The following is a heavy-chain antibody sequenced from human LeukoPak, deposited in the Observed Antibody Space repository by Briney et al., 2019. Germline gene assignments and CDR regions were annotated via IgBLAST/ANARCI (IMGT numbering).Heavy chain of an antibody. D-gene: IGHD1/OR15-1a*01. CDR1: GGSISSYG. CDR3: AKQGEIRQDYYMDV. J-gene: IGHJ6*03. Sequence: GASVKVSCKASGGSISSYGISWVRQAPGQGLEWMGRIIPVFGTANYAQKFQDRVTITADTVSNTAYLELTSLTSEDPAVYFCAKQGEIRQDYYMDVWGKGTAVTVSS. V-gene: IGHV1-69*06. CDR2: IIPVFGTA.